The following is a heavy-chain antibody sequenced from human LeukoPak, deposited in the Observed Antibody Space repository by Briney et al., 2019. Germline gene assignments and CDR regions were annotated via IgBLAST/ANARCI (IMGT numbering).Heavy chain of an antibody. D-gene: IGHD6-13*01. CDR1: GFTFDDYA. CDR2: ISWDGRVT. Sequence: SGGSLRLSCAASGFTFDDYAMHWVRQPPGKGLEWVSDISWDGRVTYYADSVKGRFTISRDNAENSVYLQMSSLTAEDTGLYYCARDATTAVGWVYMDVWGKGTTVTIAS. J-gene: IGHJ6*03. CDR3: ARDATTAVGWVYMDV. V-gene: IGHV3-43D*03.